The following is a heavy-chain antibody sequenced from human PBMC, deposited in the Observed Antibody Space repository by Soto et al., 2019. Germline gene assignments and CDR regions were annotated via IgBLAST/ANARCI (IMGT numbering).Heavy chain of an antibody. CDR2: IYYSGST. V-gene: IGHV4-31*03. CDR1: GGSISSGVYY. Sequence: SETLSLTCTVSGGSISSGVYYWSWIRQHPGKGLEWIGYIYYSGSTYYNPSLKSRVTISVDTSKNQFSLKLSSVTAADTAVYYCARDRTPLRYFDWPGYYGMDVWGQGTTVTVSS. D-gene: IGHD3-9*01. CDR3: ARDRTPLRYFDWPGYYGMDV. J-gene: IGHJ6*02.